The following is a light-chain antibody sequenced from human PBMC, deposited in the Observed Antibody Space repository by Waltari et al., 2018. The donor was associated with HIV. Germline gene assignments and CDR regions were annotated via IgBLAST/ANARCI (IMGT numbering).Light chain of an antibody. CDR2: DAS. CDR3: QQRGTWPL. J-gene: IGKJ4*01. Sequence: DIVLIQSPATLSLSPGERATLSCRASQSVGSYLAWYQQKPGQPPRLLIYDASNRATGIPARFSGSGSGTDFTLTISSREVEDFAIYYCQQRGTWPLFGGGTKVEIK. CDR1: QSVGSY. V-gene: IGKV3-11*01.